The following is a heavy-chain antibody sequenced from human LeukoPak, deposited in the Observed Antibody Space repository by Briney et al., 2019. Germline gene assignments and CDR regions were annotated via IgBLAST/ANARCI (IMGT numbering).Heavy chain of an antibody. Sequence: GGSLRLSCAGSGFIFRNYGMSWVRQAPGMGLEWVSAISGNGVGTNYADSVKGRFTISRDNSKNTLYLQMNSLRAEDTAVYYCAKNGRDDHDKYFFDFWGQGTQVTVSS. CDR3: AKNGRDDHDKYFFDF. D-gene: IGHD3-9*01. V-gene: IGHV3-23*01. CDR2: ISGNGVGT. J-gene: IGHJ4*02. CDR1: GFIFRNYG.